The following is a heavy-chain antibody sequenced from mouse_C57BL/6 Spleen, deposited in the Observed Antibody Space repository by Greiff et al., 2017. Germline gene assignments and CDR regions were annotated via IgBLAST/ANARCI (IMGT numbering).Heavy chain of an antibody. CDR2: ISSGSSTI. J-gene: IGHJ4*01. V-gene: IGHV5-17*01. Sequence: DVKLVESGGGLVKPGGSLKLSCAASGFTFSDYGMHWVRQAPEKGLEWVAYISSGSSTIYYADTVKGRFTISRDNAKNTLFLQMTSLSAVDTAMYYCARDLYAMDYWGQGTSVTVSS. CDR1: GFTFSDYG. CDR3: ARDLYAMDY.